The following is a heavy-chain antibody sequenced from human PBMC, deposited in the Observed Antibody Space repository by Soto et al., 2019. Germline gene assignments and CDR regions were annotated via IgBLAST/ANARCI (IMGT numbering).Heavy chain of an antibody. CDR1: GGSISSSSYY. J-gene: IGHJ4*02. D-gene: IGHD6-13*01. CDR2: IYYSGST. CDR3: ARHYGSWSTKRTIDY. Sequence: PSETLSLTCTVSGGSISSSSYYWGWIRQPPGKGLEWIGSIYYSGSTYYNPSLKSRVTISVDTSKNQFSLKLSSVTAADTAVYYCARHYGSWSTKRTIDYWGQGTLVTVSS. V-gene: IGHV4-39*01.